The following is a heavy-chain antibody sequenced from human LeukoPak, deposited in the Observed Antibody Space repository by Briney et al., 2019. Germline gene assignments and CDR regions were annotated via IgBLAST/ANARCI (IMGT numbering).Heavy chain of an antibody. D-gene: IGHD4-17*01. Sequence: GGSPRLSCAASGFTFSTYSMNWVRQAPGKGLEWVSSISSSSSYISYADSVKGRFTISRDNAKNSLYLQMNSLRAEDTAVYYCARGGLRHYYYYYMDVWGKGTTVTVSS. CDR3: ARGGLRHYYYYYMDV. CDR2: ISSSSSYI. J-gene: IGHJ6*03. CDR1: GFTFSTYS. V-gene: IGHV3-21*01.